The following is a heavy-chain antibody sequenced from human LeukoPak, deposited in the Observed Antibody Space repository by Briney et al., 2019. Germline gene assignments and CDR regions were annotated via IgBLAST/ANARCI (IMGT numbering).Heavy chain of an antibody. D-gene: IGHD3-10*01. V-gene: IGHV3-21*01. J-gene: IGHJ4*02. Sequence: GGSLRLSCAASDFTFSTYNMNWVRQAPGKGLEWVSSISSSSTYIYYGDSMRGRFTISRDNAKNSLYLQMDNLRAEDTAVYYCARARITLVRGPDVINYYFDYWGQGTLVTVSS. CDR2: ISSSSTYI. CDR1: DFTFSTYN. CDR3: ARARITLVRGPDVINYYFDY.